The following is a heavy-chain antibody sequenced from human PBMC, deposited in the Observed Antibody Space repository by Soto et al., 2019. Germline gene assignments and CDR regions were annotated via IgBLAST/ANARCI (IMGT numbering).Heavy chain of an antibody. J-gene: IGHJ6*02. V-gene: IGHV1-69*14. Sequence: QVQLVQSGAEVKKPGSSVKVSCKASGGTFSSYAISWVRQAPGQGLEGMGGIIPIFGTANYAQKVQGRVTITADTSTSTAYTELSSLRSEDTAVYYCASPPNESSGSYYGMEVWGQGPTVTVSS. D-gene: IGHD6-19*01. CDR3: ASPPNESSGSYYGMEV. CDR1: GGTFSSYA. CDR2: IIPIFGTA.